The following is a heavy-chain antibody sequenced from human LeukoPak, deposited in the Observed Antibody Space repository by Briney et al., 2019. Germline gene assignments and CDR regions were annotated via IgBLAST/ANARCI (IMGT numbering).Heavy chain of an antibody. Sequence: ASVKVSCKAFGYTFTVYYMHWVRQAPGQGLEWMGWINPNSGGTKYAQKFQGRVTMTSDTSISTAYMELSRLRSDDTAVYYCARRLGFSGSGSDYWGQGTLVTVSS. D-gene: IGHD3-10*01. J-gene: IGHJ4*02. CDR3: ARRLGFSGSGSDY. CDR2: INPNSGGT. V-gene: IGHV1-2*02. CDR1: GYTFTVYY.